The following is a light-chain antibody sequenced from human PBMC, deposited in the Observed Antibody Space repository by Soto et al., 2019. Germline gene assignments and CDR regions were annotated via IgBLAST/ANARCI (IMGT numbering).Light chain of an antibody. CDR2: AAS. CDR3: QHRSNWPIT. CDR1: QSVSSY. V-gene: IGKV3-11*01. Sequence: EIVLTQSPATLSLSPGERATLSCRASQSVSSYLAWYQQKPGQAPGRLIYAASNSSTGIPARFGVSGSVTDFTITISSLEPEDFAVYYCQHRSNWPITFGQGTRLEMK. J-gene: IGKJ5*01.